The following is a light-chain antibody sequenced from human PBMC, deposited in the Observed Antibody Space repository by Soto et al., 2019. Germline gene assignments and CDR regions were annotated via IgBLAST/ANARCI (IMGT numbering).Light chain of an antibody. J-gene: IGKJ2*01. CDR3: HQYNIWSYT. CDR2: GAS. Sequence: EIVMTQSPATLSVSPGERATLSCRASQRVSSNLAWYQQQPGQAPRLLIYGASTRATGIPARFSGSRSWTDFTLTTSSLQSQEFALYYCHQYNIWSYTFGLGTKLEIK. CDR1: QRVSSN. V-gene: IGKV3-15*01.